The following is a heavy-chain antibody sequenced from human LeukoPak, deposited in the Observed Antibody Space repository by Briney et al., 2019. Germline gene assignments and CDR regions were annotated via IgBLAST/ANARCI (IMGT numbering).Heavy chain of an antibody. Sequence: AGGSLRLSCAASGFTVSSNYMSWVRQAPRKGLEWVSVIYSGGSTYYADSVKGRFTISRDNSKNTLYLQMNSLRAEDTAVYYCARGPGRGYCSSTSCYTGGWFDPWGQGTLVTVSS. D-gene: IGHD2-2*02. CDR1: GFTVSSNY. CDR2: IYSGGST. V-gene: IGHV3-53*01. CDR3: ARGPGRGYCSSTSCYTGGWFDP. J-gene: IGHJ5*02.